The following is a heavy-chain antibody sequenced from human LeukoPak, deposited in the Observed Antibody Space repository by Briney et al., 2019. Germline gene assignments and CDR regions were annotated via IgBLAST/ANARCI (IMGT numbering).Heavy chain of an antibody. D-gene: IGHD2-8*01. Sequence: GGSLRLSCAASGFTFTTYAMNWVRQAPGKGLEWVSGIGSGADTYYADAVKGRFTISRDNYKNMVYLQMNSLRAEDTARYYCAKCVMAKGPPYGLDVWGQGTTVTVSS. CDR1: GFTFTTYA. J-gene: IGHJ6*02. V-gene: IGHV3-23*01. CDR2: IGSGADT. CDR3: AKCVMAKGPPYGLDV.